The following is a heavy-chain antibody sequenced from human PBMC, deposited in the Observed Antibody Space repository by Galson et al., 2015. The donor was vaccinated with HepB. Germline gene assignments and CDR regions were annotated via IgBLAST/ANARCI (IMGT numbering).Heavy chain of an antibody. CDR2: IKSKTDGGTT. V-gene: IGHV3-15*01. Sequence: SLRLSCAASGFTFSNAWMSWVRQAPGKGLEWVGRIKSKTDGGTTDYAAPVKGRFTISRDDSKNTLYLQMNSLKTEDTAVYYCTTDTWDYGDYESYWGQGTLVTVSS. CDR3: TTDTWDYGDYESY. J-gene: IGHJ4*02. CDR1: GFTFSNAW. D-gene: IGHD4-17*01.